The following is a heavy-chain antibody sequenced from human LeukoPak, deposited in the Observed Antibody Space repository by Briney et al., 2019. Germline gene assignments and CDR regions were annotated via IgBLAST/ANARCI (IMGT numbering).Heavy chain of an antibody. V-gene: IGHV3-23*01. CDR1: GFTFSNYA. CDR3: AREDSSSLYYFDY. D-gene: IGHD5-18*01. CDR2: ISGSGATR. Sequence: PGGSLRLSCVASGFTFSNYAMSWVRQAPGKGLEWVSGISGSGATRYYADSVKGRFTISRDNSKNTLYLQMNSLRAEDTAVYYCAREDSSSLYYFDYWGQGTLVTVSS. J-gene: IGHJ4*02.